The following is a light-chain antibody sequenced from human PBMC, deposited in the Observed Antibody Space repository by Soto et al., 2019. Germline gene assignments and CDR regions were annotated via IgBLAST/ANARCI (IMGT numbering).Light chain of an antibody. CDR3: TTWDDSVNGVV. CDR1: SSNIGRNT. J-gene: IGLJ2*01. V-gene: IGLV1-44*01. CDR2: SNN. Sequence: QLVLTQPPSASGTPGQRVTISCSGSSSNIGRNTVNWYQQLPGTAPKLLIYSNNQRPSGVPDRFSGSKSGTSASLAISGLQSGDEADYYCTTWDDSVNGVVFGGGTKLTVL.